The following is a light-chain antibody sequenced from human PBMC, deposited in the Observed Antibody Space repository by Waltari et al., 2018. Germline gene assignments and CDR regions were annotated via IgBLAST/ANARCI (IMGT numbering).Light chain of an antibody. V-gene: IGKV3-20*01. CDR2: GAA. CDR1: QTVRTTD. CDR3: QQYDISPLT. J-gene: IGKJ4*01. Sequence: EIVLTQSPGTLSLSPGERATLSCRASQTVRTTDLAWYQQKPGQAPTLVIHGAASRATGIPDRFSGSGSGTDFSLTISSLEPEDFAVYYCQQYDISPLTFGGGTKVEIK.